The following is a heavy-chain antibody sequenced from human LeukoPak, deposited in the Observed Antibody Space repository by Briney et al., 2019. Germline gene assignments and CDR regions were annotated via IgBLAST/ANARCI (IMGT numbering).Heavy chain of an antibody. CDR1: GYTFTSYG. J-gene: IGHJ4*02. CDR2: ISAYNGNT. Sequence: ASVTVSFTASGYTFTSYGISWVRQAPGQGREWMGWISAYNGNTNYTQKLQGRVTMTTDTSTSTAYMELRRLRSDGTAVYKWVGGDITAAGDLDYWGQGTLVTVSS. D-gene: IGHD6-13*01. CDR3: VGGDITAAGDLDY. V-gene: IGHV1-18*01.